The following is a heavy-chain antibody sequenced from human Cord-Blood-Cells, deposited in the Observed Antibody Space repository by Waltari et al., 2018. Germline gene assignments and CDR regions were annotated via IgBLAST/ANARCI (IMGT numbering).Heavy chain of an antibody. CDR2: IYYSGST. CDR1: GAPIRSSSSY. Sequence: QLQLQESGPGLVKPSAPLSLTCTVSGAPIRSSSSYWGWIRQPPGKGLGWSGSIYYSGSTYYNPSLKSRVTISVDTSKNQFSLKLSSVTAADTAVYYCASWWSYYAFDIWGQGTMVTVSS. V-gene: IGHV4-39*01. D-gene: IGHD1-26*01. CDR3: ASWWSYYAFDI. J-gene: IGHJ3*02.